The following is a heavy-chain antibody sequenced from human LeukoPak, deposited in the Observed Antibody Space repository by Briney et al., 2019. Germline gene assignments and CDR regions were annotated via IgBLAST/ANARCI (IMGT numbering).Heavy chain of an antibody. Sequence: ASVKVSCKASGGTFSSYAISWVQQAPGQGLEWMGGIIPIFGTANYAQKFQERVTITRDMSTSTAYMELSSLRSEDTAVYYCAADRGYSYGDWGQGTLVTVSS. CDR2: IIPIFGTA. J-gene: IGHJ4*02. D-gene: IGHD5-18*01. V-gene: IGHV1-69*05. CDR3: AADRGYSYGD. CDR1: GGTFSSYA.